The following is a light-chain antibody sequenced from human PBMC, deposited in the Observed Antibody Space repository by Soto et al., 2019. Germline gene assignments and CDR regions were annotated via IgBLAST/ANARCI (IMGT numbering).Light chain of an antibody. CDR2: GAS. CDR3: QQYGGSPVT. Sequence: EIVLTQSPGTLSLSPGERATHSCRASQSVSNNYLAWYQQKPGQAPRLLIFGASSRATGVPDRFSGSGSGTDFTLTISRLEPEDFAVYYCQQYGGSPVTFGPGTKVDIK. V-gene: IGKV3-20*01. J-gene: IGKJ3*01. CDR1: QSVSNNY.